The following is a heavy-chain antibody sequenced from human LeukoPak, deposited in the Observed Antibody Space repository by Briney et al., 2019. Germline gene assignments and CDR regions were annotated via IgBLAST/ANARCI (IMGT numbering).Heavy chain of an antibody. J-gene: IGHJ4*02. V-gene: IGHV4-59*01. D-gene: IGHD6-13*01. CDR3: ARQQLTIEGPFVD. CDR1: GGSISSYY. CDR2: IYYSGST. Sequence: SETLSLTCTVSGGSISSYYWSWIRQPPGKGLEWIGYIYYSGSTNYNPSLKSRVTISVDTSKNQFSLKLSSVTAADTAVYYCARQQLTIEGPFVDWGQGTLVTVSS.